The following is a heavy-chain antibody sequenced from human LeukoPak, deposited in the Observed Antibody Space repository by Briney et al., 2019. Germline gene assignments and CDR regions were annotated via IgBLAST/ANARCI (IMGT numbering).Heavy chain of an antibody. CDR1: GGSISSYY. J-gene: IGHJ5*02. D-gene: IGHD3-3*01. Sequence: PSETLSLTCTVSGGSISSYYWSWLRQPPGKGLEWIGYIYYSGSTNYNPSLKSRVTISVDTSKNQFSLKLSSVAAADTAVYYCARLKDDFWSGYNSWFDPWGQGTLVTVSS. V-gene: IGHV4-59*08. CDR2: IYYSGST. CDR3: ARLKDDFWSGYNSWFDP.